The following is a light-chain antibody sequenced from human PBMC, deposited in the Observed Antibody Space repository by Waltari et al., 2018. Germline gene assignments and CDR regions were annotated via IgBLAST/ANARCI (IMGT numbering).Light chain of an antibody. CDR1: QSLSSKF. Sequence: DIVLTQSPGTLSLSPGERATLSCRASQSLSSKFLAWYQQKAGQAPRLLIYGASTRATGIPDRFTGSGSGTDFTLTISRLESEDYALYYCQQYDASTPLTFGGGTKVEIK. CDR3: QQYDASTPLT. J-gene: IGKJ4*01. V-gene: IGKV3-20*01. CDR2: GAS.